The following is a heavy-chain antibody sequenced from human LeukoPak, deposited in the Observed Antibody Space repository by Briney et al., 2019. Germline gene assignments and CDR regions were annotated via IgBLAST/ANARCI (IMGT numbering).Heavy chain of an antibody. CDR2: IYYSGST. CDR3: GILLLSNPLSLGMDV. CDR1: GGSISSSSYY. D-gene: IGHD2-2*01. Sequence: SETLSLTCTVSGGSISSSSYYWGWIRQPPGKGLEWIGSIYYSGSTYYNPSLKSRVTISVDTSKNQFSLKLSSVTAADTAVYYCGILLLSNPLSLGMDVWGQGTTVTVSS. V-gene: IGHV4-39*01. J-gene: IGHJ6*02.